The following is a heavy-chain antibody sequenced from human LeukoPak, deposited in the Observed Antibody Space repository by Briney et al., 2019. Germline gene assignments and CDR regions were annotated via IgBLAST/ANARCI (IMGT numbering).Heavy chain of an antibody. D-gene: IGHD1-26*01. J-gene: IGHJ4*02. CDR3: ASGGIYYGAAFDF. CDR1: GFTVSSNS. Sequence: GGSLRLSCTVSGFTVSSNSMSWVRQAPGKGLEWVSFIFSSTHYSDSVKGRFTISRDNAKNSLYLQMNSLRAEDTALYYCASGGIYYGAAFDFWGQGSLVTVSA. CDR2: IFSST. V-gene: IGHV3-53*01.